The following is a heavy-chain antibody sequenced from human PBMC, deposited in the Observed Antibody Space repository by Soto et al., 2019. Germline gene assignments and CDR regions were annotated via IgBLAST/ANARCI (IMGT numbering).Heavy chain of an antibody. V-gene: IGHV3-13*04. CDR2: IGTTGDT. CDR1: GFTFSSYD. Sequence: GGSLRLSCSASGFTFSSYDMYWVRQGTGKGLEWVSAIGTTGDTYYAGSVKGRFTISRENAKNSLYLQMNSLRAGDTAIYFCARAIGPTIFDYWGQGTLVTVSS. J-gene: IGHJ4*02. CDR3: ARAIGPTIFDY. D-gene: IGHD3-22*01.